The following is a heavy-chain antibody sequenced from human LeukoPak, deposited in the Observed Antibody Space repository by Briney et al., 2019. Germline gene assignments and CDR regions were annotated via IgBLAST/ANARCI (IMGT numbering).Heavy chain of an antibody. V-gene: IGHV3-48*02. CDR2: ISSTSSAM. D-gene: IGHD2-15*01. J-gene: IGHJ4*02. CDR3: AQKGGTDH. Sequence: GGSLRLSCAASGFTYSRFGMNWVRQAPGKRLEWISYISSTSSAMYYADSVKGRFTISRDNAKNSLYLQMSSLRDEDTTVYYCAQKGGTDHWGQGTLVTVSS. CDR1: GFTYSRFG.